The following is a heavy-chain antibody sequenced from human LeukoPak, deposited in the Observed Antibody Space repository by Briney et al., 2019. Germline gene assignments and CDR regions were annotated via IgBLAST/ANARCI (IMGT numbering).Heavy chain of an antibody. J-gene: IGHJ4*02. Sequence: GGSLRLSCAASGFTFSSHWIHWVRQAPGKGLVWVSRVKGDGTFTNYADSVYGRFTISRDNAKNTLYLHMHSLRAEDTAVYYCVRDGDDFNFDYWGQGNLVTVSS. CDR3: VRDGDDFNFDY. V-gene: IGHV3-74*01. D-gene: IGHD5-24*01. CDR2: VKGDGTFT. CDR1: GFTFSSHW.